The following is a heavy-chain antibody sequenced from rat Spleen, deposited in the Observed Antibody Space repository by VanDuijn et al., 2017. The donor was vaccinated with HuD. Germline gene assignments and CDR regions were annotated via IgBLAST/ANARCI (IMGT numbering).Heavy chain of an antibody. V-gene: IGHV5S23*01. D-gene: IGHD1-12*02. CDR3: TIDRRYYDDSYVMDA. Sequence: EVQLVESGGGLVQPGRSLKLSCSVSGFTFSDYDMAWVRQAPTKGLEWVASISTGGGNTYYRDSVKGRFTISRDNAKSTLYLQMESLRSEDTATYYCTIDRRYYDDSYVMDAWGQGASVTVSS. CDR1: GFTFSDYD. J-gene: IGHJ4*01. CDR2: ISTGGGNT.